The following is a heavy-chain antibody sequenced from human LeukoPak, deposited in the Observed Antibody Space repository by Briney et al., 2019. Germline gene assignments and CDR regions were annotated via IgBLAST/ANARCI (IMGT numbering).Heavy chain of an antibody. Sequence: GGSLRLSCAASGFTFSSYWMSWVRQAPGKGLEWVANIEQDGSEKYYVDSVKGRFTISRDNAKNSLHLQMNSLRAEDTAVYYCARKGSGVLLWFGELLLGAFDIWGQGTMVTVSS. D-gene: IGHD3-10*01. CDR3: ARKGSGVLLWFGELLLGAFDI. CDR2: IEQDGSEK. CDR1: GFTFSSYW. J-gene: IGHJ3*02. V-gene: IGHV3-7*01.